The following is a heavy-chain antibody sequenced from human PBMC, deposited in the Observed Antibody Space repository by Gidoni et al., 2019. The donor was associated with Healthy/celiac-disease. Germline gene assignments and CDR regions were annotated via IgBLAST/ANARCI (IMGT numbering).Heavy chain of an antibody. Sequence: QVQLVQSGAEVKKPGASVKVSCKAAGYTFTSYDINWVRQATGQGLEWMGWMNPHCGNTGYAQKFQGRVTMTRTTSISTAYMELSSLRSEDTAVYYCARDEGDIVFMDVWGQGTTVTVSS. CDR2: MNPHCGNT. V-gene: IGHV1-8*01. CDR1: GYTFTSYD. J-gene: IGHJ6*02. D-gene: IGHD2-15*01. CDR3: ARDEGDIVFMDV.